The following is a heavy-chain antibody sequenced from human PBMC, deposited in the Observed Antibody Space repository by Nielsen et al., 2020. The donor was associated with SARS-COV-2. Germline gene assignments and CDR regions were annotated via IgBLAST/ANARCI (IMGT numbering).Heavy chain of an antibody. CDR2: IYPVDSDT. CDR3: ARLAPYCSSTSCLSGNWFDP. J-gene: IGHJ5*02. Sequence: GESLKISCKGSGYSFTSYWIGWVRQMPGKGLEWMGIIYPVDSDTRYSPPFQGQVTISADKSISTAYLQWSSLKASDTAMYYCARLAPYCSSTSCLSGNWFDPWGQGTLVTVSS. V-gene: IGHV5-51*01. CDR1: GYSFTSYW. D-gene: IGHD2-2*01.